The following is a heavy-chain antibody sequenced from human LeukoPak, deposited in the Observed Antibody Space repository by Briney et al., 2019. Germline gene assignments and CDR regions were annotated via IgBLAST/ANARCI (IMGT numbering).Heavy chain of an antibody. Sequence: GGSLRLSCAASGFTFNTYSMNWARQAPGKGLEWVSSIDSSSGYMFYADSVKGRSIISRDNAKNSLYLQMNSLRAEDTAVYYCARDCVTMVDYWGQGTLVTVSS. CDR3: ARDCVTMVDY. V-gene: IGHV3-21*06. CDR2: IDSSSGYM. J-gene: IGHJ4*02. CDR1: GFTFNTYS. D-gene: IGHD3-10*01.